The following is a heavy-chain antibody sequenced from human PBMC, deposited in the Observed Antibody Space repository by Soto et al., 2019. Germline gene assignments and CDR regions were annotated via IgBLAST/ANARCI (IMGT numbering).Heavy chain of an antibody. CDR1: GGSISSSSYY. Sequence: SETLSRTCTVSGGSISSSSYYWGWIRQPPGKGLEWIGSIYYSGSTYYNPSLKSRVTISVDTSKNQFSLKLSSVTAADTAVYYCARSRLYDSSGYYTYWGQGTLVTVSS. CDR3: ARSRLYDSSGYYTY. CDR2: IYYSGST. D-gene: IGHD3-22*01. V-gene: IGHV4-39*01. J-gene: IGHJ4*02.